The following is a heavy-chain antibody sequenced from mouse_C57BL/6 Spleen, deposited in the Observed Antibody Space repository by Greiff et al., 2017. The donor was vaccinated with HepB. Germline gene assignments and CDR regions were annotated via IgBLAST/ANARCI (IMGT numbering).Heavy chain of an antibody. CDR2: IYPGDGDT. CDR3: ARWTYYYCSSYDYAMDY. CDR1: GYAFSSSW. J-gene: IGHJ4*01. Sequence: VQLQESGPELVKPGASVKISCKASGYAFSSSWMNWVKQRPGKGLEWIGRIYPGDGDTNYNGKFKGKATLTADKSSSTAYMQLSSLTSEDSAVYFCARWTYYYCSSYDYAMDYWAQGTSVTVSS. D-gene: IGHD1-1*01. V-gene: IGHV1-82*01.